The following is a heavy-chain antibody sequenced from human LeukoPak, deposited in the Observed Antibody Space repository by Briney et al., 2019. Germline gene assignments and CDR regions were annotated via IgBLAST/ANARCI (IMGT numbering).Heavy chain of an antibody. CDR3: AREIYGEYYDSSGYYNDY. CDR1: GGTFSSYA. V-gene: IGHV1-69*13. D-gene: IGHD3-22*01. J-gene: IGHJ4*02. CDR2: IIPIFGTA. Sequence: GASVKVSCKASGGTFSSYAISWVRQAPGQGLEWMGGIIPIFGTANYAQKFQGRVTITADESTSTAYMELSSLRSEDTAVYYCAREIYGEYYDSSGYYNDYWGQGTLVTVSS.